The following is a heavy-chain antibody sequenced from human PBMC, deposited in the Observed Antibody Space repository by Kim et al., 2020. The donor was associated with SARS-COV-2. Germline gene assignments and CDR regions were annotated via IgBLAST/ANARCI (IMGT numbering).Heavy chain of an antibody. V-gene: IGHV3-23*01. J-gene: IGHJ4*02. CDR2: ISCGGGST. CDR1: GFTFSYYA. CDR3: AKELMRTTQTSGGGFFDY. Sequence: GGSLRLSCVASGFTFSYYAMNWVRQAPGKGLEWVSGISCGGGSTYYTDSVKGRFTISRDNSKNTVYLQMNSLRAEDTAVYYCAKELMRTTQTSGGGFFDYWGQGTLGTVSS. D-gene: IGHD4-17*01.